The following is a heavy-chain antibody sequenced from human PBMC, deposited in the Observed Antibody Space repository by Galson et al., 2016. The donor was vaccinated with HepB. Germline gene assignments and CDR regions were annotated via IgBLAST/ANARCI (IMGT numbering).Heavy chain of an antibody. CDR1: GGSFISNY. V-gene: IGHV4-34*01. Sequence: SETLSLTCGVSGGSFISNYWSWIRQTPGKGLEWIGEINHGGLTKFNPSLKSRISLSVDKSRNQVSLTLRPVRATDTAVYYCARKGESGWGMMTVVGSFDVWGQGTTVIVSS. D-gene: IGHD3-10*01. CDR3: ARKGESGWGMMTVVGSFDV. CDR2: INHGGLT. J-gene: IGHJ6*02.